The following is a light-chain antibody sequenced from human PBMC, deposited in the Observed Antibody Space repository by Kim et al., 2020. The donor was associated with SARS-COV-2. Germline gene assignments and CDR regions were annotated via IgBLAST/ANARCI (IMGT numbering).Light chain of an antibody. V-gene: IGLV2-14*01. CDR1: SSDVGGYNY. J-gene: IGLJ2*01. CDR2: DVS. Sequence: QSALTQPASVSGSPGQSITISCTGTSSDVGGYNYVSWYQQHPGKAPKLMIYDVSERPSGVSNRFSGSKSGNTASLTISGLQADDEADYYCSSYTSSSTLLFGGGTQLTVL. CDR3: SSYTSSSTLL.